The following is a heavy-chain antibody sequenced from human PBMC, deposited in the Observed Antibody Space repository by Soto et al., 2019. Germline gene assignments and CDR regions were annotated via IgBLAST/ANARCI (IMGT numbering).Heavy chain of an antibody. CDR2: ISSSSSTI. D-gene: IGHD3-10*01. Sequence: PGGSLRLSCAASGLTFSSYSMNWVRQAPGKGLEWVSYISSSSSTIYYADSVKGRFTISRDNAKNSLYLQMNSLRAEDTAVYYCAKSAYASGPQRFDPWGLGTPVTVSS. J-gene: IGHJ5*02. CDR1: GLTFSSYS. V-gene: IGHV3-48*01. CDR3: AKSAYASGPQRFDP.